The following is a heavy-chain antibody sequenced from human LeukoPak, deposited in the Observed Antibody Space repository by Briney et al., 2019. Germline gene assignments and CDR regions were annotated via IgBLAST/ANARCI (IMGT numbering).Heavy chain of an antibody. Sequence: GGSLRLSCAASGFTFSDYYMSWIRQAPGKGLEWVSYISSSGSTIYYADSVKGRFTISRDNAKNSLYLQMNSLRAEDTAVYYCARDPTIYYYDSSGPDGSFDIWGQGTMVTVSS. CDR1: GFTFSDYY. D-gene: IGHD3-22*01. J-gene: IGHJ3*02. V-gene: IGHV3-11*04. CDR3: ARDPTIYYYDSSGPDGSFDI. CDR2: ISSSGSTI.